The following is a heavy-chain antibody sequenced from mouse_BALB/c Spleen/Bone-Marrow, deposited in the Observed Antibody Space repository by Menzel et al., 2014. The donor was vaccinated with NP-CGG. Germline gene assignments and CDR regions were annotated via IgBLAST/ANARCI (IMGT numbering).Heavy chain of an antibody. CDR2: VNPNIGGT. V-gene: IGHV1-22*01. J-gene: IGHJ2*01. Sequence: VQLKESGPELVKPGASVKISCKPSGYTFTDYTLHWVKPSHGKSLEWIGGVNPNIGGTSYNQKFKGKASLTVNKSSTTAYMELRSLTSEDSAVYYCARGRWYYWGQGTTLTVSS. CDR3: ARGRWYY. D-gene: IGHD2-3*01. CDR1: GYTFTDYT.